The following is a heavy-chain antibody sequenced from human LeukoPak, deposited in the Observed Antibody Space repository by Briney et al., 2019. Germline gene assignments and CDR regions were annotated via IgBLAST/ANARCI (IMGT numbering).Heavy chain of an antibody. D-gene: IGHD4-17*01. J-gene: IGHJ4*02. CDR3: AAFAVTRGGGIDY. V-gene: IGHV4-61*01. CDR2: IYYSGST. CDR1: GYSISSGYY. Sequence: PSETLSLTCTVSGYSISSGYYWGWIRQPPGKGLEWIGYIYYSGSTNYNPSLKSRVTISVDTSKNQFSLKLSSVTAADTAAYYCAAFAVTRGGGIDYWGQGTLVTVSS.